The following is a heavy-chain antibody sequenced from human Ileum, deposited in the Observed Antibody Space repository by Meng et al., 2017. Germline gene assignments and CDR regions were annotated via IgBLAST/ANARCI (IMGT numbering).Heavy chain of an antibody. CDR1: GGSISNYG. J-gene: IGHJ4*02. D-gene: IGHD1-1*01. CDR2: NYYRGNT. CDR3: ARHPHIEATGNYRFDY. V-gene: IGHV4-59*01. Sequence: SETLSLTCTVPGGSISNYGWSGIRQPPGKGLEGIGNNYYRGNTNSNPSLKRRVTMSVDTSKNQFSLKLSSVTSADTAVYYCARHPHIEATGNYRFDYWGQGTLVTVSS.